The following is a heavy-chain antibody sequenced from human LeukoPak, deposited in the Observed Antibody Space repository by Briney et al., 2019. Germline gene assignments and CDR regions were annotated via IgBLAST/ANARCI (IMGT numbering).Heavy chain of an antibody. CDR2: ISYDGSNK. Sequence: PGRSLRLSCAASGFTFSSYGMHWVRQAPGKGLEWVAVISYDGSNKYYADSVKGRFTISRDNSKNTLYLQMNSLRAEDTAVYYCAKDSYYDSSGYPAIWGQGTMVTVSS. CDR3: AKDSYYDSSGYPAI. CDR1: GFTFSSYG. J-gene: IGHJ3*02. V-gene: IGHV3-30*18. D-gene: IGHD3-22*01.